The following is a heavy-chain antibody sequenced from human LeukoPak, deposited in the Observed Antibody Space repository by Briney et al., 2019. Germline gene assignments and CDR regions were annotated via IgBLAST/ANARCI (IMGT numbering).Heavy chain of an antibody. CDR1: GYTFAGYH. D-gene: IGHD5-12*01. CDR3: ARGNWIYEY. CDR2: IFPNSGVT. Sequence: RASVKVSCKASGYTFAGYHMHWVRQAPGQGLEWMGCIFPNSGVTSYPQKFQGRVTMTRDTSINTAYMELTNLKSDDTAIYYCARGNWIYEYWGRGTLVTVSS. J-gene: IGHJ4*02. V-gene: IGHV1-2*02.